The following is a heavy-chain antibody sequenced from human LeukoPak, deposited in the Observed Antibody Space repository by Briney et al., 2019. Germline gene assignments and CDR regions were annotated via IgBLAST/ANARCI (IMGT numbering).Heavy chain of an antibody. CDR1: GFIFNTYG. CDR2: TSPSSTYI. Sequence: GGCLRLSCAASGFIFNTYGMNWVRQAPGKRLEWVSSTSPSSTYIFYANSVKGRFTISRDNAKNSLYLQMNSLRAEDTAVYYCARYSSSGGVDYWGQGTLVTVSS. CDR3: ARYSSSGGVDY. V-gene: IGHV3-21*01. J-gene: IGHJ4*02. D-gene: IGHD6-6*01.